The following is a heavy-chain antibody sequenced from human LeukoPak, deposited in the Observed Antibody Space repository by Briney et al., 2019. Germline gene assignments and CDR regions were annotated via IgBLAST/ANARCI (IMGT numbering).Heavy chain of an antibody. V-gene: IGHV3-74*01. CDR3: ARDSIRAAGIDY. Sequence: SGGSLRLSCAASGFTFSSYWTHWVRQATGKGVVGVSRINSDGRSTRYADSEKGRFTISRDNAKNTMYLEMNSLRAEDTAVYYCARDSIRAAGIDYWGQGTLVTVSS. CDR1: GFTFSSYW. CDR2: INSDGRST. J-gene: IGHJ4*02. D-gene: IGHD6-13*01.